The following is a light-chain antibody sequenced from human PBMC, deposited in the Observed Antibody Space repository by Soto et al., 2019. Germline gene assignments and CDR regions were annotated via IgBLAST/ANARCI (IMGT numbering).Light chain of an antibody. CDR2: GNS. CDR3: QSYDSSLSAL. V-gene: IGLV1-40*01. Sequence: QTVVTQPPSVSGAPGQRVTISCTGSSSNIGAVYDVHWYQQLPGTAPKLLIYGNSNRPSGVPDRFSGSKSGTSASLAITGLQAEDEADYYCQSYDSSLSALFGGGTKVTVL. CDR1: SSNIGAVYD. J-gene: IGLJ3*02.